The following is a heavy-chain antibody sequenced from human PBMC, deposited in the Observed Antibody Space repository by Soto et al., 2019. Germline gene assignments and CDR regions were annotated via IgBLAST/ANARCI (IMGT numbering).Heavy chain of an antibody. Sequence: ASVKVSCKASGYTFTSYGISCVRQAPGQGLEWMGWISAYNGNTNYAQKLQGRVTMTTDTSTSTAYMELRSLRSDDTAVYYCARVRDLYSNYDGMDVWGQGTTVTVSS. V-gene: IGHV1-18*04. CDR3: ARVRDLYSNYDGMDV. CDR1: GYTFTSYG. J-gene: IGHJ6*02. CDR2: ISAYNGNT. D-gene: IGHD4-4*01.